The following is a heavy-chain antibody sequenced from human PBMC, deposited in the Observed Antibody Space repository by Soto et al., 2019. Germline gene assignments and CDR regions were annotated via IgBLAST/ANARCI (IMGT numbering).Heavy chain of an antibody. V-gene: IGHV4-39*01. D-gene: IGHD1-26*01. CDR3: ARPSGSYLFYFDY. CDR1: GGSISSSSYY. J-gene: IGHJ4*02. CDR2: IYYSGGT. Sequence: PSETLSLTCTVSGGSISSSSYYWGWIRQPPGKGLEWIGSIYYSGGTYYNTSLKSRVTMSVDTSKNHFYLKLNSVTAADTAVYYCARPSGSYLFYFDYWGQGTLVTVS.